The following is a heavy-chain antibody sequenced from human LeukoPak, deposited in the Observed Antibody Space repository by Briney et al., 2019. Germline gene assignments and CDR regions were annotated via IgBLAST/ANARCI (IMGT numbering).Heavy chain of an antibody. D-gene: IGHD3-22*01. Sequence: ASVKVSCKASGGTFSSYAISWVRQAPGQGLEWMGRIIPILGIANYAQKFQGRVTITADKSTSTAYMELSSLRPEDTAVYYCARETNYYDSSVLRYWGQGTLVTVSS. CDR1: GGTFSSYA. CDR2: IIPILGIA. J-gene: IGHJ4*02. CDR3: ARETNYYDSSVLRY. V-gene: IGHV1-69*04.